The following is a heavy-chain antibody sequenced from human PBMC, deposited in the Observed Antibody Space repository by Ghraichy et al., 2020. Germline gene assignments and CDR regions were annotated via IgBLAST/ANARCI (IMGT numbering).Heavy chain of an antibody. CDR2: INHSGST. J-gene: IGHJ6*02. V-gene: IGHV4-34*01. CDR1: GGSFSGYY. CDR3: ARGPGYGSGSYYSSDYYGMDV. Sequence: SETLSLTCAVYGGSFSGYYWSWIRQPPGKGLEWIGEINHSGSTNYNPSLKSRVTISVDTSKNQFSLKLSSVTAADTAVYYCARGPGYGSGSYYSSDYYGMDVWGQGTTVTVSS. D-gene: IGHD3-10*01.